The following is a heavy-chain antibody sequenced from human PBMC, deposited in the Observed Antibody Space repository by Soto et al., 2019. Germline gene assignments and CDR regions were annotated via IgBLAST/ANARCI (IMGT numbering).Heavy chain of an antibody. CDR1: GFTFSSYG. CDR3: AKGSRVLPFNAYSPSPCDY. CDR2: ISYDGSNK. Sequence: GGSLRLSCAASGFTFSSYGMHWVRQAPGKGLEWVAVISYDGSNKYYADSVKGRFTISRDNSKNTLYLQMNSLRAEDTAVYYCAKGSRVLPFNAYSPSPCDYWGQGTLVTVSS. V-gene: IGHV3-30*18. D-gene: IGHD4-4*01. J-gene: IGHJ4*02.